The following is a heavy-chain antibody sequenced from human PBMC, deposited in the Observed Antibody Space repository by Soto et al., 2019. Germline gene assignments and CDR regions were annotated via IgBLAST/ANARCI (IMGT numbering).Heavy chain of an antibody. CDR3: AHSPQSVTTLGKFDY. V-gene: IGHV2-5*02. CDR2: IYWDDDK. Sequence: QITLKESGPTLVKPTQTLTLTCTFSGFSLSTSGVGVGWIRQPPGKALEWLALIYWDDDKRYSPSLKSRLTIPKATSKTQVVLTMTNMDPVDTATYYCAHSPQSVTTLGKFDYWGQGTLVTVSS. J-gene: IGHJ4*02. CDR1: GFSLSTSGVG. D-gene: IGHD4-17*01.